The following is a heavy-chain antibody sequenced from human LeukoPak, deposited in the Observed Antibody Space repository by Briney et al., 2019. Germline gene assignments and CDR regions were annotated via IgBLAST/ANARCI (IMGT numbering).Heavy chain of an antibody. J-gene: IGHJ3*02. CDR1: GYSISSGYY. V-gene: IGHV4-38-2*02. CDR3: ARDYYDSSGYYYVTGAFDI. Sequence: SETLSLTCTVSGYSISSGYYWGWIRQPPGKGLEWIGSIYHSGSTYYNPSLKSRVTISVDTSKNQFSLKLSSVTAADTAVYYCARDYYDSSGYYYVTGAFDIWGQGTMVTVSS. D-gene: IGHD3-22*01. CDR2: IYHSGST.